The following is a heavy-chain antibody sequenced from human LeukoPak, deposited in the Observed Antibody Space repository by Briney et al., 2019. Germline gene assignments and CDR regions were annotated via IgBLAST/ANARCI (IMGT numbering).Heavy chain of an antibody. J-gene: IGHJ4*01. CDR2: IFYTGNT. CDR3: ASQTSVAGTLDY. Sequence: KPSETLSLTCTVSGASFTTYYWSWIRQPPGKGLEWIGYIFYTGNTNYNPSLKSRVSISIDTSKNQFSLKLTSVTAADTAVYYCASQTSVAGTLDYWGQGALVTVSS. CDR1: GASFTTYY. D-gene: IGHD6-19*01. V-gene: IGHV4-59*01.